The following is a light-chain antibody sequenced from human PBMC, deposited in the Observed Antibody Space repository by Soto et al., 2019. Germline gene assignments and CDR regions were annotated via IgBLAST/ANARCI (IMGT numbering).Light chain of an antibody. CDR1: QSVYNN. J-gene: IGKJ1*01. CDR2: GAS. CDR3: QQYGSSPRT. V-gene: IGKV3-20*01. Sequence: EIVMTQSPSTLSVSPWERSTLSFMASQSVYNNLAWYQQKPGQAPRLLTYGASRRATGLPDRFSGSGSGTDFTLTISRLEPEDFAVYYCQQYGSSPRTFGQGTKVDIK.